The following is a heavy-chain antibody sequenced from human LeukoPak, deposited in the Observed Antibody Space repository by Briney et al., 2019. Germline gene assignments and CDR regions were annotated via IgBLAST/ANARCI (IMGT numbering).Heavy chain of an antibody. V-gene: IGHV3-21*01. CDR2: ISSRTTYI. CDR3: ARGPYNWNSGWFDP. J-gene: IGHJ5*02. Sequence: GGSLRLSYAASGFTFRSYSMNWVRQAPGKGLGWGSSISSRTTYIYYADSVKGRFTISRDNAKNSLYLQMNSLRAEDTAVYYCARGPYNWNSGWFDPWGQGTLVTVSS. CDR1: GFTFRSYS. D-gene: IGHD1-7*01.